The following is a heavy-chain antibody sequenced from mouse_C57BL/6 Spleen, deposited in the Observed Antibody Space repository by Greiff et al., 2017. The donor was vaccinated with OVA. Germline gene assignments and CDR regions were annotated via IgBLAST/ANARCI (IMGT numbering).Heavy chain of an antibody. CDR1: GYAFSSSW. D-gene: IGHD1-1*01. V-gene: IGHV1-82*01. Sequence: VQLVESGPELVKPGASVKISCKASGYAFSSSWMNWVKQRPGKGLEWIGRIYPGDGDTNYNGKFKGKATLTADKSSSTAYMQLSSLTSEDSAVYFCARGFITTVPYYYAMGYWGQGTSVTVAS. CDR3: ARGFITTVPYYYAMGY. J-gene: IGHJ4*01. CDR2: IYPGDGDT.